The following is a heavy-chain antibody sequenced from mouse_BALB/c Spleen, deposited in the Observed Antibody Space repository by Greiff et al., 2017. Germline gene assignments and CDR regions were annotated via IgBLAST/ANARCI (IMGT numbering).Heavy chain of an antibody. D-gene: IGHD2-4*01. J-gene: IGHJ3*01. CDR2: IYPGDGDT. Sequence: QVQLQQSGAELVRPGSSVKISCKASGYAFSSYWMNWVKQRPGQGLEWIGQIYPGDGDTNYNGKFKGKATLTADKSSSTAYMQLSSLTSEDSAVYFCARPMITAFAYWGQGTLVTVSA. CDR1: GYAFSSYW. V-gene: IGHV1-80*01. CDR3: ARPMITAFAY.